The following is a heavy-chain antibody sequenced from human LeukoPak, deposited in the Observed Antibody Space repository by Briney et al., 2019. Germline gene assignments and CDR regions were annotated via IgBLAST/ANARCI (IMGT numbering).Heavy chain of an antibody. D-gene: IGHD2-8*01. CDR1: GFTFSSYW. J-gene: IGHJ6*03. Sequence: PGGSLRLSCAASGFTFSSYWMSWVRQAPGKGLEWVANVKEDGSEKYYVDAVKGRFTISRDNTKNSQYLQMNSLRAEDTAVYYCAKYANMDVWGKGTTVTVSS. CDR3: AKYANMDV. CDR2: VKEDGSEK. V-gene: IGHV3-7*03.